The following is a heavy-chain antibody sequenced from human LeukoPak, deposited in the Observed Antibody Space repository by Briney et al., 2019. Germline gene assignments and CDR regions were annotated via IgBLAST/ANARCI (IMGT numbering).Heavy chain of an antibody. J-gene: IGHJ4*02. V-gene: IGHV4-4*02. CDR2: IYHSGSI. D-gene: IGHD3-10*01. CDR3: ARHMIRGVFYFDY. Sequence: PSGTLSLTCAVSGDSISSSNWWGWVRQSPGRGLEWLGEIYHSGSINYNPSLKSRVTISVDESKNQFSLRLNSVTAADTAVYYCARHMIRGVFYFDYWGQGTLVTVSS. CDR1: GDSISSSNW.